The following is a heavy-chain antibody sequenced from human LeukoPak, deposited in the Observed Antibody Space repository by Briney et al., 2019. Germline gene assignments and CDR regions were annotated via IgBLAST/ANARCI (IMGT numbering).Heavy chain of an antibody. V-gene: IGHV3-7*01. CDR2: IKQDGSEK. D-gene: IGHD6-13*01. CDR1: GFTFSSYW. Sequence: PGGSLRLSCAASGFTFSSYWMSWVRQAPGKGLEWVANIKQDGSEKYYVDSVKGRFTISRDNAKNSLYLQMNSLRAEDTAVYYCARVKQQLVLGMNWFDPWGQGTLVTVSS. J-gene: IGHJ5*02. CDR3: ARVKQQLVLGMNWFDP.